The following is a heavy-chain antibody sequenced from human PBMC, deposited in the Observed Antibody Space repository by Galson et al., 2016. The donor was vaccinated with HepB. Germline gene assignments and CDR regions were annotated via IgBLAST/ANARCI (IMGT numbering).Heavy chain of an antibody. CDR2: ISSDGTVI. CDR3: ARKKPLDCYGGSCFYCFGMDV. D-gene: IGHD4-23*01. CDR1: NFTFSDYP. V-gene: IGHV3-11*01. J-gene: IGHJ6*04. Sequence: SLRLSCAASNFTFSDYPMPWIRQAPGKGLEWLSYISSDGTVIYYADSVKGRFSISRDDASHSLHLQMNSLRAEDTAIYYCARKKPLDCYGGSCFYCFGMDVWGKGTTVIVSS.